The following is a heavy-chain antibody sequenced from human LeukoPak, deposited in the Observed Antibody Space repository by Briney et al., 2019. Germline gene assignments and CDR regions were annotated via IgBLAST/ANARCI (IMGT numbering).Heavy chain of an antibody. J-gene: IGHJ4*02. V-gene: IGHV3-66*01. CDR3: ASGYSYGSFDY. CDR2: IYSGGTT. CDR1: GFTVSSNY. D-gene: IGHD5-18*01. Sequence: GGSLILSCAASGFTVSSNYMSWVRQAPGKGLEWISVIYSGGTTFYADSVKGRLTISRDNSKNTLYLQMNSVRVEDTAIYYCASGYSYGSFDYWGQGTLVTVSS.